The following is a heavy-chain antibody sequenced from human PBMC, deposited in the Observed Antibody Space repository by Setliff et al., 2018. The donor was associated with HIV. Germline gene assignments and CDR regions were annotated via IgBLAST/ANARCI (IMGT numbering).Heavy chain of an antibody. Sequence: WGSLRLSCEASGFTFSTYWMSWVRQAPGKGLEWVANIKKDGSEKFYVDSVKGRFTISRDNAKNSLSLQMNSLRAEDTAVYYCARYAGIAVTGRYFQHWGQGTLVTVSS. J-gene: IGHJ1*01. V-gene: IGHV3-7*01. CDR2: IKKDGSEK. CDR1: GFTFSTYW. D-gene: IGHD6-19*01. CDR3: ARYAGIAVTGRYFQH.